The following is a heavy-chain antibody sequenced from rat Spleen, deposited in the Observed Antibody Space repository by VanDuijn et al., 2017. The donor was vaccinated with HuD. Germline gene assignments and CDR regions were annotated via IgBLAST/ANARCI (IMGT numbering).Heavy chain of an antibody. Sequence: QVQLKESGPGLVQPSQTLSLTCTVSGFSLTSYTVSWIRQPPGKGLEWIGSIWKGGTTDYNSTLKSRLSISRDTSKNQVFLNMNSLQTDDTGTYFCARHDYYFDYWGQGVVVSVSS. CDR3: ARHDYYFDY. CDR1: GFSLTSYT. CDR2: IWKGGTT. D-gene: IGHD1-6*01. V-gene: IGHV2-15*01. J-gene: IGHJ2*01.